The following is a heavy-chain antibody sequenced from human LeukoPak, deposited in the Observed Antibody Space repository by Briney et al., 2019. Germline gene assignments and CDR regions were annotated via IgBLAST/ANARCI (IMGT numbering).Heavy chain of an antibody. V-gene: IGHV3-7*01. CDR1: GFTFSTYW. CDR3: ARVGTAEGTLEDY. J-gene: IGHJ4*02. Sequence: PGGSLRLSCAASGFTFSTYWMSWVRQPPGKGLEWVANIKNDGSEKYYVDSVKGRFTISRANAKNSLYLQMNSLRADDTAVYYCARVGTAEGTLEDYWGQGTLVTVPS. CDR2: IKNDGSEK. D-gene: IGHD6-13*01.